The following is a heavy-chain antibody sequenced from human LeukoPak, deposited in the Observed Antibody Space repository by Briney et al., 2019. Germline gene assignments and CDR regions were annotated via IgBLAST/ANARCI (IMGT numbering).Heavy chain of an antibody. CDR3: ARDSRARGIYGSGSYFRV. J-gene: IGHJ4*02. CDR2: IYYSGST. V-gene: IGHV4-30-4*01. D-gene: IGHD3-10*01. CDR1: GGSISSGDYY. Sequence: SQTLSLTCTVSGGSISSGDYYWSWIRQPPGKGLGWIGYIYYSGSTYYNPSLKSRVTISVDTSKNQFSLKLSSVTAADTAVYYCARDSRARGIYGSGSYFRVWGQGTLVTVSS.